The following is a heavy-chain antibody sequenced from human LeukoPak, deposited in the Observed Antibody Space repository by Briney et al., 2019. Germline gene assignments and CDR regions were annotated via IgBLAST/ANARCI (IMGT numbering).Heavy chain of an antibody. CDR1: GGSISSSSYY. CDR2: IYYSGST. CDR3: TRLMATTNGGFDY. D-gene: IGHD5-24*01. Sequence: SETLSLTCTVSGGSISSSSYYWGWIRQPPGKGLEWIGSIYYSGSTYYNPSLKSRVTISVDTSKNQFSLKLSSVTAQDTAVYDFTRLMATTNGGFDYWGQGTLVTVSS. J-gene: IGHJ4*02. V-gene: IGHV4-39*01.